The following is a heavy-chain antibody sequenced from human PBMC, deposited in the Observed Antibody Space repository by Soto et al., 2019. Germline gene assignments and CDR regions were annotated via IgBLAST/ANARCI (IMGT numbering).Heavy chain of an antibody. D-gene: IGHD3-3*01. CDR1: GFTFSSYG. Sequence: GGSLRLSCAASGFTFSSYGMHWVRQAPGKGLEWVAVISYDGSNKYYADSVKGRFTISRDNSKNTLYLQMNSLRAEDTAVYYCAKVSLRFLDPRRYYYGMDVWGQGTTVTVSS. V-gene: IGHV3-30*18. CDR2: ISYDGSNK. J-gene: IGHJ6*02. CDR3: AKVSLRFLDPRRYYYGMDV.